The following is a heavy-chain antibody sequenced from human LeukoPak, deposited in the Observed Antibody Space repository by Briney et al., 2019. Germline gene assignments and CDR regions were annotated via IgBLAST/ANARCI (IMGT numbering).Heavy chain of an antibody. CDR2: ISWNSDTI. D-gene: IGHD5-18*01. CDR1: GFSFGDYA. Sequence: GGSLRLSCAASGFSFGDYAMYWVRQTPGKGPEWVSGISWNSDTIGYADSVKGRFTISRDNAKNSLYLQMSSLRAEDTALYYCAKGTGYSYGGSFDSWGQGTLITVSS. CDR3: AKGTGYSYGGSFDS. J-gene: IGHJ4*02. V-gene: IGHV3-9*01.